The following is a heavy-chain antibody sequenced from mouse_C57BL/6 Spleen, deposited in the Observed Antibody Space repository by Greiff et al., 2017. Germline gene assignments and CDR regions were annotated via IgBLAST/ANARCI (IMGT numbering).Heavy chain of an antibody. CDR2: IYPGSGST. D-gene: IGHD2-2*01. CDR1: GYTFTSYW. J-gene: IGHJ1*03. V-gene: IGHV1-55*01. CDR3: ARGDGYEGYFDV. Sequence: VQLQQPGAELVKPGASVKMSCKASGYTFTSYWITWVKQRPGQGLEWLGDIYPGSGSTNYNEKFKSKATLTVDTSSSTAYMQRSSLTSEDSAVYYCARGDGYEGYFDVWGTGTSVTVSS.